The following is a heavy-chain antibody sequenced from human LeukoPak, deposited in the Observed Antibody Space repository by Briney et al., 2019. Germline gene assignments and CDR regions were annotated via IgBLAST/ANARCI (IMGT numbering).Heavy chain of an antibody. CDR2: IYLRGNT. J-gene: IGHJ3*02. CDR3: ARGLGVTARTDDVFDI. Sequence: PSGTLSLTCAISGGSITSSNWWTWVRQPPGKGLEWVGEIYLRGNTNYNPSLESRVSISVDESKTQLSLRLESVTAADTAVYYCARGLGVTARTDDVFDIWGQGTMVTVSS. CDR1: GGSITSSNW. V-gene: IGHV4-4*02. D-gene: IGHD2-21*02.